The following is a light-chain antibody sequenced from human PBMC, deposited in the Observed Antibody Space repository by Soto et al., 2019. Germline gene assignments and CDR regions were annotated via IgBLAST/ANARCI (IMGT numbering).Light chain of an antibody. CDR2: GNS. CDR1: SSNIGANYD. J-gene: IGLJ3*02. CDR3: QSYDSSLSGSV. Sequence: QSVLTQPPSVSGAPGQSVTISCTGSSSNIGANYDVHWYQQVPGTAPKLLIYGNSNRPSGVPDRFSGSKSGTSASLAITGLQAEDEADYYCQSYDSSLSGSVFGGGTKLTVL. V-gene: IGLV1-40*01.